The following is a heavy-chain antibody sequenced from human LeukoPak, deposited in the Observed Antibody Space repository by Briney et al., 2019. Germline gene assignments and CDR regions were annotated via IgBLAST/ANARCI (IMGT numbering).Heavy chain of an antibody. CDR1: GFTFSSYS. J-gene: IGHJ3*02. V-gene: IGHV3-21*01. CDR3: ARDRVHKDAFDI. D-gene: IGHD6-6*01. Sequence: PGRSLRLSCAASGFTFSSYSMNWVRQAPGKGLEWVSSISSSSSYIYYADSVKGRFTISRDNAKNSLYLQMNSLRAEDTAVYYCARDRVHKDAFDIWGQGTMVTVSS. CDR2: ISSSSSYI.